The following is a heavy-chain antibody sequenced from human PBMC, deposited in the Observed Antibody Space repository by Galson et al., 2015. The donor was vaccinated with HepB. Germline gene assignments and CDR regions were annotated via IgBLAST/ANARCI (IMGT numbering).Heavy chain of an antibody. CDR1: GYTFTSYA. CDR3: ARSRGGYCSSTSCYRFHYGMDV. CDR2: INAGNGNT. J-gene: IGHJ6*02. D-gene: IGHD2-2*02. V-gene: IGHV1-3*01. Sequence: SVKVSCKASGYTFTSYAMHWVRQAPGQRLEWMGWINAGNGNTKYSQKFQGRVTITRDTSASTAYMELSSLRSEDTAVYYCARSRGGYCSSTSCYRFHYGMDVWGQGTTVTVSS.